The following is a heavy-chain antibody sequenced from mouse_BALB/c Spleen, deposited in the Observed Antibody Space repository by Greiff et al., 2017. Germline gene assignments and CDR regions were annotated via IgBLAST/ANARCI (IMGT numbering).Heavy chain of an antibody. D-gene: IGHD1-1*01. CDR1: GYTFTDYA. V-gene: IGHV1S137*01. Sequence: VQLQQSGAELVRPGVSVKISCKGSGYTFTDYAMHWVKQSHAKSLEWIGVISTYYGDASYNQKFKGKATMTVDKSSSTAYMELARLTSEDSAIYYCARGEVVADYAMDYWGQGTSVTVSS. J-gene: IGHJ4*01. CDR3: ARGEVVADYAMDY. CDR2: ISTYYGDA.